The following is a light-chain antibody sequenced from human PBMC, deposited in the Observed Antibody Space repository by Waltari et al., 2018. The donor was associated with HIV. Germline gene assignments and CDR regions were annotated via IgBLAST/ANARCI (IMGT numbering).Light chain of an antibody. Sequence: DIQMTQSPSSLSASVGDRVTISCRASQGISNYLAWYQQKPGKVPKLLIYAASTLQSGVPSRFSGSGSCTDFTLTISILQPEDVATYYCQKYNSSPYPFGQGTKLEIK. J-gene: IGKJ2*01. CDR3: QKYNSSPYP. V-gene: IGKV1-27*01. CDR2: AAS. CDR1: QGISNY.